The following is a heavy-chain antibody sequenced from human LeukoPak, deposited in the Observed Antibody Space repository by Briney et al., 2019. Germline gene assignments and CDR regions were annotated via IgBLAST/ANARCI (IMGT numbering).Heavy chain of an antibody. Sequence: ASVNVSCKASGYTFTTYGISWLRQPTGQGLEWMGRINADNGNTHFAQKFQGRVTLTTDRSTSTAYMELRSLTSADTAVYYCARDWPAVIKDHWGQGSLVIVSS. J-gene: IGHJ4*02. CDR2: INADNGNT. CDR3: ARDWPAVIKDH. CDR1: GYTFTTYG. D-gene: IGHD2-21*01. V-gene: IGHV1-18*01.